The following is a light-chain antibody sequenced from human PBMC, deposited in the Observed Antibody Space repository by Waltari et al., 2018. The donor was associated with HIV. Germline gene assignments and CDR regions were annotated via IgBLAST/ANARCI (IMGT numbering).Light chain of an antibody. CDR2: GTS. Sequence: EILMTQSPATLSVSPRERAPLSCRASQSVNSNLAWYQQKPGQTPRLLIYGTSTRPTDIPARFSGSAYGKEFTLTISRLQSEDFVVYYCQHYNNWRETFGQGNKVEIK. CDR3: QHYNNWRET. V-gene: IGKV3-15*01. J-gene: IGKJ1*01. CDR1: QSVNSN.